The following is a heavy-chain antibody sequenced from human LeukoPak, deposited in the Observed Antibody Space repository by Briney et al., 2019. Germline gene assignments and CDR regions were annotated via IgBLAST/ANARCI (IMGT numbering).Heavy chain of an antibody. V-gene: IGHV3-7*01. CDR3: ARTKSYGLRLGWFDP. CDR1: GFTFSSYW. Sequence: GGSLRLSCAASGFTFSSYWMSWVRQAPGKGLEWVANIKQDGSEKYYVDSVKGRFTISRDNAKNSLYLQMNSLRAEDTAVYYCARTKSYGLRLGWFDPWGQGTLVTVSS. J-gene: IGHJ5*02. D-gene: IGHD5-18*01. CDR2: IKQDGSEK.